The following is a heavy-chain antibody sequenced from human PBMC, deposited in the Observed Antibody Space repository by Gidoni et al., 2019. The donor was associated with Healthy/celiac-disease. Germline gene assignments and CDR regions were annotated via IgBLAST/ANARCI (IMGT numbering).Heavy chain of an antibody. V-gene: IGHV3-9*01. Sequence: EVQLVESGGGLVQPGRSLRLSCAASGFTFDDYAMHWVRQAPGKGLEWVSGISWNSGSIGYADSVKGRFTISRDNAKNSLYLQMNSLRAEDTALYYCAKDGESIAAAGTSGGWFDPWGQGTLVTVSS. CDR1: GFTFDDYA. CDR3: AKDGESIAAAGTSGGWFDP. CDR2: ISWNSGSI. D-gene: IGHD6-13*01. J-gene: IGHJ5*02.